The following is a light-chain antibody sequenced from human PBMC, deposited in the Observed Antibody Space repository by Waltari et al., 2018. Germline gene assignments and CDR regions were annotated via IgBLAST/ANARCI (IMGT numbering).Light chain of an antibody. CDR3: QALGSNRWV. V-gene: IGLV3-1*01. CDR1: ILGSKY. CDR2: QDI. J-gene: IGLJ3*02. Sequence: SYELTQPPSVSVSPGQTASITCSGDILGSKYASWYQHKAGQSPLLVIYQDINRPSGILERFSGSKSGNTATLTISGTQAMDDADYYCQALGSNRWVFGGGTKLTVL.